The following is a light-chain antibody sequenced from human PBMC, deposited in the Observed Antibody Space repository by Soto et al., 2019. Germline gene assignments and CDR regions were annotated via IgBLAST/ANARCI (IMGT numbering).Light chain of an antibody. CDR2: DVT. CDR1: SSDIGGYEY. V-gene: IGLV2-14*03. CDR3: SSYTSSGTYV. Sequence: QSALTQPASVSGSPGQSIIISCTGTSSDIGGYEYVCWYQQQPGKVPKLMIYDVTDRPSGVSDRFSGSKSGNTASLTISGLQAEDEADYYCSSYTSSGTYVFGTGTKLTVL. J-gene: IGLJ1*01.